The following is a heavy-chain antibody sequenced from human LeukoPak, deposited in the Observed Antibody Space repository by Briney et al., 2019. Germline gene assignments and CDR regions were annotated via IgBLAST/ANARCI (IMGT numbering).Heavy chain of an antibody. Sequence: SETLSLTCTVSGGSISSYYWNWIRQPAGKALEWIGRIYTSGSTSYNSSLKSRVTMSVDTSKNQFSLRLSSVTAADTAVYYCARDVGGYNYGYSLDYWGQGTLVSVSS. D-gene: IGHD5-18*01. CDR3: ARDVGGYNYGYSLDY. V-gene: IGHV4-4*07. CDR1: GGSISSYY. CDR2: IYTSGST. J-gene: IGHJ4*02.